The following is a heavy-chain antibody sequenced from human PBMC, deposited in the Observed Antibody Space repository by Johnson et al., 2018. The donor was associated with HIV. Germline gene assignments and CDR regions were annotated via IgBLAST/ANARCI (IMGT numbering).Heavy chain of an antibody. V-gene: IGHV3-9*01. J-gene: IGHJ3*02. CDR2: ISWNSDDI. CDR1: GFTFEDYA. CDR3: AKDLVVINVRYAFHI. D-gene: IGHD3-22*01. Sequence: VQLVESGGALVQPGRSLRLSCVASGFTFEDYAMYWVRQAPGKGLEWVSGISWNSDDIDYADSVKGRFTISRDNAKNSLYLQINTLRPEDTALYYCAKDLVVINVRYAFHIWGQGTMVTVS.